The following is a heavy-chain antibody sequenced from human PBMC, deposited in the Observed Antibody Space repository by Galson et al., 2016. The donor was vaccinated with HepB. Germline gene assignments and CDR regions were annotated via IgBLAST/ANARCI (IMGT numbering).Heavy chain of an antibody. CDR2: ISWDGGNT. CDR1: GFTFSEYT. D-gene: IGHD3-10*01. CDR3: AKNMVRGMYDAFDI. J-gene: IGHJ3*02. V-gene: IGHV3-43*01. Sequence: SLRLSCAAPGFTFSEYTIHWVRQAPGKGLEWVSLISWDGGNTYYADSVKGRFTISRDNSKNSLYLRMNSLRTEDTALYYCAKNMVRGMYDAFDIWGQGTMVTVSS.